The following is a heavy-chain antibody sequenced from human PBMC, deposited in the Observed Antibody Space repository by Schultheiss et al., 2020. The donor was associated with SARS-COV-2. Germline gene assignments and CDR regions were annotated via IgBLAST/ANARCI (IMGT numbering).Heavy chain of an antibody. CDR1: GFTFSSYA. V-gene: IGHV3-23*01. CDR3: ARDRGPTRGYYYYGMDV. J-gene: IGHJ6*02. Sequence: GGSLRLSCAASGFTFSSYAMSWVRQAPGKGLEWVSAISGSGGSTYYADSVKGRFTISRDNSKNTLYLQMNSLRAEDTAVYYCARDRGPTRGYYYYGMDVWGQGTTVTVPS. CDR2: ISGSGGST. D-gene: IGHD1-26*01.